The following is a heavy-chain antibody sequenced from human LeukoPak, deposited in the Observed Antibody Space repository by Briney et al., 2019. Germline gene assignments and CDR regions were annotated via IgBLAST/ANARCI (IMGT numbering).Heavy chain of an antibody. CDR1: GFTFSSYA. J-gene: IGHJ4*02. Sequence: PGGSLRLSCAASGFTFSSYAMSWVRQAPGKGLEWVSAISGSGGSTYYADSVKGRFTISRDNSKNTLYLQMNSLRAEDAAVYYCAKGYCDSSGYWLYWGQGTLVTVSS. CDR3: AKGYCDSSGYWLY. V-gene: IGHV3-23*01. CDR2: ISGSGGST. D-gene: IGHD3-22*01.